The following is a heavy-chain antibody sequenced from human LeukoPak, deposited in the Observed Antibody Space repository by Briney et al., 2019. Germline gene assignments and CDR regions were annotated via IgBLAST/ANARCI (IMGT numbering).Heavy chain of an antibody. CDR3: ARGARNWYDYYYYMDV. V-gene: IGHV3-21*01. CDR1: GFTFSSYS. D-gene: IGHD6-13*01. Sequence: GGSLRLSCAASGFTFSSYSMNWVRQAPGKGLGWVSSISSSSSYIYYADSVKGRFPISRDNAKNSLYLQMNSLRAEDTAVYYCARGARNWYDYYYYMDVWGKGTTVTVSS. CDR2: ISSSSSYI. J-gene: IGHJ6*03.